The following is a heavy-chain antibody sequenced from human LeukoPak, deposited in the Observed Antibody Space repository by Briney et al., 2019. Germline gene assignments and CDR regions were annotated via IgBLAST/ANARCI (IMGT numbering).Heavy chain of an antibody. CDR1: GFTFNSYW. CDR2: INPDGSTT. V-gene: IGHV3-74*01. D-gene: IGHD2-2*01. J-gene: IGHJ4*02. Sequence: GGSLRLSCAASGFTFNSYWMSWVRQAPGKGLVWVSRINPDGSTTTYADSVEGRFTISRDNAKNTLYLQMSSLRAEDTAVYYCARVGVGMYHFDHWGQGTLVTVSS. CDR3: ARVGVGMYHFDH.